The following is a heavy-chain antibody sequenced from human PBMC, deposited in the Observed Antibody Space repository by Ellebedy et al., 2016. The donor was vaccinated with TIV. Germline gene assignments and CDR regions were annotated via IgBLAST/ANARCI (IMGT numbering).Heavy chain of an antibody. CDR2: ISGGDSKT. CDR3: AKRPGVTADFYFDS. Sequence: GESLKISCAASGFTFSSYAMSWVRQAPGKGLEWVSVISGGDSKTYYADSVKGRVTISKDNSKNTLYLQMNSLRAEDTAVYYCAKRPGVTADFYFDSWGQGALVTVSS. J-gene: IGHJ4*02. D-gene: IGHD2-21*02. CDR1: GFTFSSYA. V-gene: IGHV3-23*01.